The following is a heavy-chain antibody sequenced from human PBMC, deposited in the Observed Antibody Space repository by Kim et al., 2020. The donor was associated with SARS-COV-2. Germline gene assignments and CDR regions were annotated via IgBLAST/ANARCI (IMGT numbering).Heavy chain of an antibody. V-gene: IGHV4-34*01. CDR3: ARGIQLGYCGMDV. CDR1: GGSFSGYY. CDR2: INHSGST. D-gene: IGHD5-18*01. J-gene: IGHJ6*02. Sequence: SETLSLTCAVYGGSFSGYYWSWIRQPPGKGLEWIWEINHSGSTNYNPSLKSRVTISVDTSKNPFSLKLSSVTAADTAVYYCARGIQLGYCGMDVWGQGTT.